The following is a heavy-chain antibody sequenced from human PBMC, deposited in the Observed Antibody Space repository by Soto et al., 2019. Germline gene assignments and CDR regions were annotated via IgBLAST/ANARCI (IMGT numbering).Heavy chain of an antibody. CDR3: GRESGETWDYEAS. D-gene: IGHD1-7*01. CDR1: GGSISSYR. Sequence: SETLSLTCTVSGGSISSYRWSWIRQPAGKGLEWIGRLNTYGNTHYNPSLKSRVTVSVDTSRNQFFLTLRSVTAADSAVYHCGRESGETWDYEASWGQGTPVT. J-gene: IGHJ5*02. CDR2: LNTYGNT. V-gene: IGHV4-4*07.